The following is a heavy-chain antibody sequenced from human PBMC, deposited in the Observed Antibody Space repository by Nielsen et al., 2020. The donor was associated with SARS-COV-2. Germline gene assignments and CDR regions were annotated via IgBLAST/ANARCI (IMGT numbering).Heavy chain of an antibody. D-gene: IGHD6-13*01. Sequence: GESLKISCAASGFTFSNQWMFWVRQAPGTGLLWVSYIRGDGSITNYADSVKGRFTISRDNAKNSLYLQMNSLRAEDTAVYYCAALPSSSWYWDYWGQGTLVPVSS. CDR2: IRGDGSIT. J-gene: IGHJ4*02. CDR3: AALPSSSWYWDY. CDR1: GFTFSNQW. V-gene: IGHV3-74*01.